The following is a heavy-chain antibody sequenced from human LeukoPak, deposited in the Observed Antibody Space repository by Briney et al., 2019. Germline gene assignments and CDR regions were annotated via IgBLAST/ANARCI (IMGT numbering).Heavy chain of an antibody. D-gene: IGHD3-22*01. Sequence: AASVKVSCKASGYTFTSYYMHWVRQAPGQGLEWMGIINPSGGSTSYAQKFQGRVTMTRDTSTGTVYMELSSLRSEDTAVYYCAREGTGPPRDYYDSSGQSYSFDYWGQGTLVTVSS. CDR3: AREGTGPPRDYYDSSGQSYSFDY. V-gene: IGHV1-46*01. CDR1: GYTFTSYY. CDR2: INPSGGST. J-gene: IGHJ4*02.